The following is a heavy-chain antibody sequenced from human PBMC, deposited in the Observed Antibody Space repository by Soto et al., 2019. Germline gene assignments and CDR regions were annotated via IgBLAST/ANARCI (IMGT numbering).Heavy chain of an antibody. CDR1: GFTFSSYG. D-gene: IGHD3-9*01. CDR2: ISYDGSNK. CDR3: AKDTRYYDILTGYGMDV. V-gene: IGHV3-30*18. J-gene: IGHJ6*02. Sequence: GGSLRLSCAAAGFTFSSYGMHWVRQAPGKGLEWVAVISYDGSNKYYADSVKGRFTISRDNSKNTLYLQMNSLRAEDTAVYYFAKDTRYYDILTGYGMDVWGQGTTVTVS.